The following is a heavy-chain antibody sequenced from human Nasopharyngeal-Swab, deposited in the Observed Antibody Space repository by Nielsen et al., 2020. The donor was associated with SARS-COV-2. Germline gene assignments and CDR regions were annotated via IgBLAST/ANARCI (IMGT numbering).Heavy chain of an antibody. Sequence: SVKVSCKASGGTFNNNAISWVRQAAGQGLEWMGVIIPIYGTTNRAQKFQGRLTITADDTTNTAYMELSSLRSEDTAVYYCARESLSSYYDDSRGYAGYAFDIWGQGTTVTVSS. J-gene: IGHJ3*02. CDR1: GGTFNNNA. CDR2: IIPIYGTT. D-gene: IGHD3-22*01. V-gene: IGHV1-69*13. CDR3: ARESLSSYYDDSRGYAGYAFDI.